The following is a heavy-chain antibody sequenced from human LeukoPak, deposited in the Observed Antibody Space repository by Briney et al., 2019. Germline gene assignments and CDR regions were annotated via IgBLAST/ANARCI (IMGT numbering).Heavy chain of an antibody. CDR2: INPNSGGT. D-gene: IGHD3-22*01. J-gene: IGHJ3*02. Sequence: GASVKVSCKASGYTFTGYYMHWVRQAPGQGLEWMGWINPNSGGTNYAQKFQGRVTMTRDTSISTAYMELSRLRSDDTAVYYCARPRYYYDSSGYYGDDAFDIWGQGTMVTVSS. V-gene: IGHV1-2*02. CDR1: GYTFTGYY. CDR3: ARPRYYYDSSGYYGDDAFDI.